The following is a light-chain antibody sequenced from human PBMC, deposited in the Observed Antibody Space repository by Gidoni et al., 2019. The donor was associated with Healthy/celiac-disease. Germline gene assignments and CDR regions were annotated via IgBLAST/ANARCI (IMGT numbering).Light chain of an antibody. CDR2: GAS. J-gene: IGKJ2*01. V-gene: IGKV3-15*01. Sequence: EIVMTQSPATLSVSPGERATLSCRASQSVSSNLAWYQQKPGQAPRLLIYGASPRATGIPARFSGSWSGTEFTLTISSLQSEDFAVYYCQQYNNWPPKKYTFGQGTKLEIK. CDR3: QQYNNWPPKKYT. CDR1: QSVSSN.